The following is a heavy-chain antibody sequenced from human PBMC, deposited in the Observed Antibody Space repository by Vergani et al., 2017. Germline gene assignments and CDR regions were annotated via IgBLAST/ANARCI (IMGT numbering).Heavy chain of an antibody. Sequence: EVQLVQSGAEVKKPGESLKISCQLSGYSFTNYWIGWVRQMPGKGLECMGIIHPADSDTRYSPSFQGQVTISVDKSISTAYLQRSSLRASDSAMYYCARLYGRDSSGSKYFDYLGQGTLGTVSS. CDR1: GYSFTNYW. V-gene: IGHV5-51*01. J-gene: IGHJ4*02. D-gene: IGHD3-22*01. CDR3: ARLYGRDSSGSKYFDY. CDR2: IHPADSDT.